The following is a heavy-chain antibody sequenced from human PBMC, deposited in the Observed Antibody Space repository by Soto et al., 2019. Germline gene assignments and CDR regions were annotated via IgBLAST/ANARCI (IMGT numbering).Heavy chain of an antibody. CDR3: ARDHHYYDRSGPGY. CDR1: GFTFSDYY. CDR2: ISSSSSYT. D-gene: IGHD3-22*01. J-gene: IGHJ4*02. Sequence: PGGSLRLSCAASGFTFSDYYMSWIRQAPGKGLEWVSYISSSSSYTNYADSVKGRFTISRDNAKNSLYLQMNSLRAEDTAVYYCARDHHYYDRSGPGYWGQGTLVTVSS. V-gene: IGHV3-11*06.